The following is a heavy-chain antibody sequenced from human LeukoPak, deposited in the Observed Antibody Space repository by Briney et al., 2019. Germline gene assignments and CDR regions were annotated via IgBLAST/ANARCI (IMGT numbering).Heavy chain of an antibody. Sequence: ASVRVSCKASGYTFTSYGFSWVRQAPGQGLEWMGWISAYNGHTEYTQKLQGRVSMTTDTSASTAYMELRSLTSDDTAVYYCARGVGVSRFDFWGQGTLVTVSS. CDR3: ARGVGVSRFDF. CDR1: GYTFTSYG. V-gene: IGHV1-18*01. D-gene: IGHD2-21*01. CDR2: ISAYNGHT. J-gene: IGHJ4*02.